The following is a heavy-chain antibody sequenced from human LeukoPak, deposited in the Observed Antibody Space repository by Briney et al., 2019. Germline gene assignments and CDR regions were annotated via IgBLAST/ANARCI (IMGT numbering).Heavy chain of an antibody. CDR1: GFTFSSYS. V-gene: IGHV3-21*01. CDR2: ISSSSSYI. Sequence: GGSLRLSCAASGFTFSSYSMNWVRQAPGKGLEWVSSISSSSSYIYYADSVKGRFTISRDDAKNSLYLQMNSLRAEDTAVYYCARAPPGYYDSSGYYPPFDYWGQGTLVTVSS. CDR3: ARAPPGYYDSSGYYPPFDY. J-gene: IGHJ4*02. D-gene: IGHD3-22*01.